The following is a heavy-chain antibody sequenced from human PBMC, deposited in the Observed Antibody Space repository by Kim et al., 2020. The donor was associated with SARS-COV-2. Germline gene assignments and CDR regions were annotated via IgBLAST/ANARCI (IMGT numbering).Heavy chain of an antibody. J-gene: IGHJ6*02. Sequence: YADSVKGRLTNSRDNSKNTLYLQMNSLRAEDTAVYYCARSAGGGYYYGMDVWGQGTTVTVSS. V-gene: IGHV3-33*01. D-gene: IGHD6-13*01. CDR3: ARSAGGGYYYGMDV.